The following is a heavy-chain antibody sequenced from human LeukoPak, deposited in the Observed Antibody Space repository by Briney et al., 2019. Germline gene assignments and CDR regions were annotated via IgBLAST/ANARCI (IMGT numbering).Heavy chain of an antibody. CDR3: AKAFHDSGTYYSLFDY. CDR2: IYYSGTT. J-gene: IGHJ4*02. CDR1: GGSISSHY. V-gene: IGHV4-59*08. Sequence: SETLSLTCAVSGGSISSHYWSWIRQPPGKGLEWIGFIYYSGTTKYNPSLKSRVTISADTSKNQFSLKLSSVTAADTAVYYCAKAFHDSGTYYSLFDYWGQGTLVTVSS. D-gene: IGHD3-10*01.